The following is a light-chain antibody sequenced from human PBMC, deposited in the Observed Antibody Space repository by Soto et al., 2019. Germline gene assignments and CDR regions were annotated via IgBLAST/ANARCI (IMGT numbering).Light chain of an antibody. CDR1: QRVRRSY. V-gene: IGKV3-20*01. CDR3: QQYGSSPRIT. Sequence: SPGTLSFSPCEIDPLSCMSIQRVRRSYLAWYQQKPGQAPRLLIYGASSRATGIPDRFSGSGSGTDFTLTISRLEPEDFAVYYCQQYGSSPRITFGQGTRLEIK. J-gene: IGKJ5*01. CDR2: GAS.